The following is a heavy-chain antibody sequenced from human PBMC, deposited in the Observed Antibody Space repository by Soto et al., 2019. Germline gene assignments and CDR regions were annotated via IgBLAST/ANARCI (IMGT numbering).Heavy chain of an antibody. Sequence: SVKVSCKASGGTFSSYTISWVRQAPGQGLEWMGRVIPILGIANYAQKFQGRVTITADKSTSTAYMELSSLRSEDTAVYYCARDYYDFWSGYSPVDYWGQGTLVTVSS. CDR1: GGTFSSYT. D-gene: IGHD3-3*01. CDR2: VIPILGIA. CDR3: ARDYYDFWSGYSPVDY. J-gene: IGHJ4*02. V-gene: IGHV1-69*02.